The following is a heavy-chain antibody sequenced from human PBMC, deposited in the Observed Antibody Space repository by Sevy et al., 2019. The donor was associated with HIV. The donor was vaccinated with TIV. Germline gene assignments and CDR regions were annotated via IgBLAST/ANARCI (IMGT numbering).Heavy chain of an antibody. CDR2: IIPIFGTA. J-gene: IGHJ4*02. CDR1: GGTFSSYA. CDR3: ARDFSSSWYY. Sequence: ASVKVSCKASGGTFSSYAISWVRQAPGQGLEWMEGIIPIFGTANYAQKFQGRVTITADESTSTAYMELSSLRSADTAVYDCARDFSSSWYYWGQGTLVTVSS. V-gene: IGHV1-69*13. D-gene: IGHD6-13*01.